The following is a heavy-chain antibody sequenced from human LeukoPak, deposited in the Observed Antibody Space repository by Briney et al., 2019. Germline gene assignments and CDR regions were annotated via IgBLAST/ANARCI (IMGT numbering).Heavy chain of an antibody. CDR2: INHSGST. CDR1: GGSFSGYY. V-gene: IGHV4-34*01. J-gene: IGHJ4*02. CDR3: ARDKFTVAGFFDY. D-gene: IGHD6-19*01. Sequence: SETLSLTCAVYGGSFSGYYWSWIRQPPGKGLEWIGEINHSGSTNYNPSLKSRVTISVDTSKNQFSLKLSSVTAADTAVYYCARDKFTVAGFFDYWGQGTLVTVSS.